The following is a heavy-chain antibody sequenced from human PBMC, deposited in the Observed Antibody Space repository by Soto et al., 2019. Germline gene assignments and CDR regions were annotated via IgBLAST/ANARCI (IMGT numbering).Heavy chain of an antibody. J-gene: IGHJ4*02. Sequence: QVQLVESGGSVVQPGRSLRLSCAVSGFTFSSYGMHWVRQAPGKGLEWVAVISYDGSNKYYADSVKGRFTISRDNSKSTQLLQMNSLRAEDTAVYYCAKDPVRYGCYGGVFDYWGQGTLVIVSS. V-gene: IGHV3-30*18. CDR3: AKDPVRYGCYGGVFDY. CDR1: GFTFSSYG. D-gene: IGHD5-12*01. CDR2: ISYDGSNK.